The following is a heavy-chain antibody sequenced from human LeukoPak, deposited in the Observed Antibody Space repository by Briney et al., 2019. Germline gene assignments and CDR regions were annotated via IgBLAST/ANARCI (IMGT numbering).Heavy chain of an antibody. D-gene: IGHD6-13*01. J-gene: IGHJ4*02. CDR3: ARAIAAAGTYYFDY. V-gene: IGHV4-59*01. CDR2: IYYSGST. CDR1: GGSINSYY. Sequence: SETLSLTCTVSGGSINSYYWSWIRQPPGKGLEWIGYIYYSGSTNYNPSLKSRVTISVDTSKNQFSLKLSSVTAADTAVYYCARAIAAAGTYYFDYWGQGTLVTVSS.